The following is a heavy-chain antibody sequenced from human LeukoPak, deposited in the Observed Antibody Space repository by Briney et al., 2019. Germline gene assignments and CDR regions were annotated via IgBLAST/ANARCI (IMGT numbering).Heavy chain of an antibody. J-gene: IGHJ6*03. CDR2: IKQDGSER. D-gene: IGHD1/OR15-1a*01. V-gene: IGHV3-7*01. CDR3: TRDEQGDYRYYMDV. Sequence: PGGSLRLSCATSGFTFSVYWMSWVRQAPGEGLEWVANIKQDGSERYYLDSVKGRFTISRDYARKSLYLEMNYLRAEDTAVHYCTRDEQGDYRYYMDVWGKGTTVTVSS. CDR1: GFTFSVYW.